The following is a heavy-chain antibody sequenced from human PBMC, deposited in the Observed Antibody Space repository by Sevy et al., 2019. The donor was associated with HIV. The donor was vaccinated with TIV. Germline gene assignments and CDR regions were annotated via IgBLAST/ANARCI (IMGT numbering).Heavy chain of an antibody. Sequence: AGTLRLSCAASGFTFSSYNMNWVRQAPGKGPECISFINSGSTVIYYADSVKGRFTISRDSAKNSVYLQMNSLRVDDTAVYYCARDRGDSDYGMDVWGQGTSVTVSS. CDR3: ARDRGDSDYGMDV. D-gene: IGHD2-15*01. V-gene: IGHV3-48*01. J-gene: IGHJ6*02. CDR2: INSGSTVI. CDR1: GFTFSSYN.